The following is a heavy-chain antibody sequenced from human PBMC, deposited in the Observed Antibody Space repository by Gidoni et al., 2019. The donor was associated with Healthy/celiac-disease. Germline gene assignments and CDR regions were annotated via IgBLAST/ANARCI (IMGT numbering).Heavy chain of an antibody. J-gene: IGHJ4*02. CDR1: GGSI. CDR2: IYYSGST. CDR3: ARAKYYDILTGYYYFDY. Sequence: QVQLQESGPGLVKPSETLSLPCTVSGGSIPPGQGLEWIGYIYYSGSTNYNPSLKSRVTIPVDTSKNQFALKLSSVTAADTAVYYCARAKYYDILTGYYYFDYWGQGTLVTVSS. V-gene: IGHV4-59*01. D-gene: IGHD3-9*01.